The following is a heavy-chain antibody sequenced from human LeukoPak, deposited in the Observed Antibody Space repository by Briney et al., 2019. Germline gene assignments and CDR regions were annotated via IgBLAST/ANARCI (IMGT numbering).Heavy chain of an antibody. CDR3: ARGNNIVGATEFDY. D-gene: IGHD1-26*01. V-gene: IGHV3-64*01. CDR1: GFTFSSYA. J-gene: IGHJ4*02. Sequence: PGGSLRLSCAASGFTFSSYAMHWVRQAPGKGLEYVSAISSNGGSTYYANSVKGRFTISRDNSKNTLYLQMGSLRAEDMAVYYCARGNNIVGATEFDYWGQGTLVTVSS. CDR2: ISSNGGST.